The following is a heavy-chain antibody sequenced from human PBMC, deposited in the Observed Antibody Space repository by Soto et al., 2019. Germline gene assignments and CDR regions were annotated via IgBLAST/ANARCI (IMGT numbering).Heavy chain of an antibody. CDR1: AFTFNNFP. J-gene: IGHJ6*02. V-gene: IGHV3-21*01. CDR3: AREKCSSTSCNHGMDV. D-gene: IGHD2-2*01. CDR2: ITTTSTYK. Sequence: GSLRLSCVASAFTFNNFPMHWVRQAPGKGLQWLASITTTSTYKYYADSVKGRFSISRDNAKNSLYLEPTNLRSEDTAVYYCAREKCSSTSCNHGMDVWGLGTTVTVSS.